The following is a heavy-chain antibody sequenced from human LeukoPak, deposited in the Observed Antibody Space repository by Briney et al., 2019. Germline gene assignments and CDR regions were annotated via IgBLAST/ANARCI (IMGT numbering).Heavy chain of an antibody. V-gene: IGHV3-11*04. CDR2: ISSNGNTI. CDR3: ARWFYYGSGSFDY. D-gene: IGHD3-10*01. Sequence: PGGSLRLSCAASGFTFSGYHMTWIRQAPGKGLEWVSYISSNGNTIYYADSVKGRFTISRDNAKNSLSLQMNSLRAEDTAVYYCARWFYYGSGSFDYWGQGTLVTVSS. CDR1: GFTFSGYH. J-gene: IGHJ4*02.